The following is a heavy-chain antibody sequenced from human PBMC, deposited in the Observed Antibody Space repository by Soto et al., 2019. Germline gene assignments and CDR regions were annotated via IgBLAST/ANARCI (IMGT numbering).Heavy chain of an antibody. CDR1: GFTFSSYA. CDR3: ARSHGDSTTFDY. J-gene: IGHJ4*02. D-gene: IGHD4-17*01. Sequence: PGGSLRLSCAASGFTFSSYAMHWVRQAPGKGLEWVAVISYDGSNKYYADSVKGRFTISRDNSKNTLYLQMNSLRAEDTAVYYCARSHGDSTTFDYWGQGTLVTVSS. V-gene: IGHV3-30-3*01. CDR2: ISYDGSNK.